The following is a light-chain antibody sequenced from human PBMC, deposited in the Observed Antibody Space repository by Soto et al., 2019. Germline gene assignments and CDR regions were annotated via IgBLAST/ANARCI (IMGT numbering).Light chain of an antibody. Sequence: DIPMTQSPSSLSASVGDRVTITCRASQSISSYLNWYQQKPGKAPKLLIYAASSLQSGVPPRFSGSGSGTDFTLTINSLEPEDFAVYYCQQRSNWPPLTFGGGTKVDI. CDR1: QSISSY. J-gene: IGKJ4*01. CDR3: QQRSNWPPLT. CDR2: AAS. V-gene: IGKV1-39*01.